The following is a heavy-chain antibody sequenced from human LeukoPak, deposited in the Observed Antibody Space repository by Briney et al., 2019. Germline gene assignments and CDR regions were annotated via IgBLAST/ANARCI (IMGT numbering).Heavy chain of an antibody. V-gene: IGHV4-34*01. CDR2: INHSGST. CDR3: ARDQSSGPPSYYYYYMDV. CDR1: GGSFSGYY. J-gene: IGHJ6*03. Sequence: SETLSLTCAVYGGSFSGYYWSWIRQPPGKGLEWIGEINHSGSTNYNPSLKSRVTISVDTSKNQFSLKLSSVTAADTAVYYCARDQSSGPPSYYYYYMDVWGKGTTVTVSS. D-gene: IGHD3-22*01.